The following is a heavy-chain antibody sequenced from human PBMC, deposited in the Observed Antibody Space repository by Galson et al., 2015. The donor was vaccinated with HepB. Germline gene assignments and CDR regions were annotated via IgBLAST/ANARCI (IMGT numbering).Heavy chain of an antibody. D-gene: IGHD2-21*01. V-gene: IGHV3-74*01. J-gene: IGHJ4*02. Sequence: SLRLSCAASGFTFNTHAMHWVRQAPGRGLVWVSRIQGDGGVTTYADSVKGRFTISRDNSKNTLYLQMNSLRAEGTAVYYCAREGNCCGGGFHLDYGGQGTLVT. CDR2: IQGDGGVT. CDR3: AREGNCCGGGFHLDY. CDR1: GFTFNTHA.